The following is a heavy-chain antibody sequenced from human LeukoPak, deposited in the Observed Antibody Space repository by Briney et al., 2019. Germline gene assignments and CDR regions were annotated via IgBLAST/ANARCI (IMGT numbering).Heavy chain of an antibody. CDR2: MRYDGSNE. CDR3: ARATRSGSYYFDD. CDR1: GFPFSIYA. J-gene: IGHJ4*02. Sequence: GGSLSLSCAASGFPFSIYAMHWVRQAPGKGLEWVAFMRYDGSNEDYADSVRGRFTISRDDSRNTLFLQMNSLRVEDTAVYHCARATRSGSYYFDDWAGEPWSPSPQ. D-gene: IGHD1-26*01. V-gene: IGHV3-30*02.